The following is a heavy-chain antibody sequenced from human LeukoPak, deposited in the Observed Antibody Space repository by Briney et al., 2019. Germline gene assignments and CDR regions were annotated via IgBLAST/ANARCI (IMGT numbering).Heavy chain of an antibody. Sequence: SETLSLTCTVSGGSISSSSYYRGWIRQPPGKGLEWIGSIYYSGSTYYNPSLKSRVTISVDTSKNQFSLKLSSVTAADTAVYYRAGPYCSGGSCHSDNWFDPWGQGTLVTVSS. CDR3: AGPYCSGGSCHSDNWFDP. J-gene: IGHJ5*02. V-gene: IGHV4-39*01. CDR1: GGSISSSSYY. D-gene: IGHD2-15*01. CDR2: IYYSGST.